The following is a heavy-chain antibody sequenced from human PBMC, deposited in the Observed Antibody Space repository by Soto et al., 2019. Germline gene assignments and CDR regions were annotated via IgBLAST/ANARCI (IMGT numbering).Heavy chain of an antibody. CDR1: GVTLSDYY. CDR3: AKDSNGSYFPFDY. CDR2: MSVDGDKI. Sequence: GGSLRLSCVASGVTLSDYYLGWMRQAPGKGLEWIAYMSVDGDKIHHADSVKVRFTISRDNSKSTLYLQMNSLRAEDTAVYYCAKDSNGSYFPFDYWGQGTLVTVSS. J-gene: IGHJ4*02. D-gene: IGHD1-26*01. V-gene: IGHV3-23*01.